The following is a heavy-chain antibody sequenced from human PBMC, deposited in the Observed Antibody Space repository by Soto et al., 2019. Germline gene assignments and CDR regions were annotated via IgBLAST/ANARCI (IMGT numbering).Heavy chain of an antibody. J-gene: IGHJ6*02. V-gene: IGHV3-30-3*01. Sequence: VAVISYDGSNKYYADSVKGRFTISRDNSKNTLYLQMNSLRAEDTAVYYCARGRIQLWDTYGTDVWGQGTTVTVSS. CDR2: ISYDGSNK. CDR3: ARGRIQLWDTYGTDV. D-gene: IGHD5-18*01.